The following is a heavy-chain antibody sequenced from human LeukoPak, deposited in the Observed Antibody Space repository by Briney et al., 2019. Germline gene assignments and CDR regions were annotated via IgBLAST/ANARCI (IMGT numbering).Heavy chain of an antibody. V-gene: IGHV3-49*04. CDR3: TRPPTYYYDSSGYFPHGY. CDR2: IRSKAYGGTT. D-gene: IGHD3-22*01. Sequence: QPGRSLRLSCTASGFTFGDYAMSWVRQAPGKGLEWVGFIRSKAYGGTTEYAASVKGRFTISRNDSKSIAYLQMNSLKTEDTAVYYCTRPPTYYYDSSGYFPHGYWGQGTLVIVSS. CDR1: GFTFGDYA. J-gene: IGHJ4*02.